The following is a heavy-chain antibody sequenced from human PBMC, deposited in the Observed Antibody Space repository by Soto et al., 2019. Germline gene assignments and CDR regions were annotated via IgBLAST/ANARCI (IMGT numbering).Heavy chain of an antibody. V-gene: IGHV1-69*02. Sequence: QVELVQYGAEVKKPGSSVKVSCKASGGSFSSYTFTWVRQARGQGLEWMGRIIPIVDIPNYAQKFQGRVTITADKSTSTAYMELSRLTSDDTAVYYCASHFTGVLVLGTSPPGGDNFGWDVWGQGTTVSVS. CDR2: IIPIVDIP. D-gene: IGHD2-8*02. CDR1: GGSFSSYT. CDR3: ASHFTGVLVLGTSPPGGDNFGWDV. J-gene: IGHJ6*02.